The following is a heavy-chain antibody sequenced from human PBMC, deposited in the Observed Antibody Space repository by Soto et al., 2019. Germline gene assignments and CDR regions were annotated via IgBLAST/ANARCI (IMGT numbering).Heavy chain of an antibody. Sequence: EVQLVESGGGLVQPGGSLRLSCAASGFTFSSYEMNWVRQAPGKGLEWVSYISSSGSTIYYADSVKGQFTISRDNAKNSLYLQMNSLRAEDTAVYYCARDWGYGMDVWGQGTTVTVSS. CDR3: ARDWGYGMDV. D-gene: IGHD3-16*01. CDR2: ISSSGSTI. CDR1: GFTFSSYE. V-gene: IGHV3-48*03. J-gene: IGHJ6*02.